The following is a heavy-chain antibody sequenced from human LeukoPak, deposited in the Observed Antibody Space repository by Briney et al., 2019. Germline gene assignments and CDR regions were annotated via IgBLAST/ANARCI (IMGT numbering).Heavy chain of an antibody. J-gene: IGHJ3*02. CDR2: ISYDGSNK. CDR3: ARDGNAHAFDI. D-gene: IGHD4-23*01. V-gene: IGHV3-30*04. CDR1: GFTFSSYA. Sequence: PGGSPRLSCAASGFTFSSYAMHWVRQAPGKGLEWVAVISYDGSNKYYADSVKGRFTISRDNSKNTLYLQMNSLRAEDTAVYYCARDGNAHAFDIWGQGTMVTVSS.